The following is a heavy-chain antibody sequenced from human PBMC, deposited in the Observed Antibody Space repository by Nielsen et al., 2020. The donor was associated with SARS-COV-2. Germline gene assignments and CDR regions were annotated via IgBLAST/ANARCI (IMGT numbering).Heavy chain of an antibody. CDR3: AKDGNSYGYGDAFDI. CDR2: ISGSGSDT. J-gene: IGHJ3*02. CDR1: GFTFSIHA. D-gene: IGHD5-18*01. V-gene: IGHV3-23*01. Sequence: GGSLRLSCGASGFTFSIHAMSWVRQAPGKGLEWVSSISGSGSDTYDADSVKGRFAISRDNSKNTLYLQMNSLRAEDTAVYYCAKDGNSYGYGDAFDIWGQGTMVTVSS.